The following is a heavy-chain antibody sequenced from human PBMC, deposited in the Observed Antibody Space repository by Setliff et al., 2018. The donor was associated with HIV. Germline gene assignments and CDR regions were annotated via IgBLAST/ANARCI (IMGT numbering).Heavy chain of an antibody. CDR1: GGTFSSYA. CDR3: TPFGPFPHDYINSSFDY. Sequence: SVKVSCKASGGTFSSYAISWVRQAPGQGLEWMGGIIPIFGTANYAQKFQGRVTITADESTCTAYMELGSLRSEDTAVDYCTPFGPFPHDYINSSFDYWGQGTLVTVSS. J-gene: IGHJ4*02. D-gene: IGHD4-4*01. V-gene: IGHV1-69*13. CDR2: IIPIFGTA.